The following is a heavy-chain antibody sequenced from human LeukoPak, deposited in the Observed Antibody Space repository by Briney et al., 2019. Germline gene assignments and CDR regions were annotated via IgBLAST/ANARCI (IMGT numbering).Heavy chain of an antibody. CDR1: GFTLSSYA. CDR2: VSYDGGDK. CDR3: ARETENLDY. V-gene: IGHV3-30*04. J-gene: IGHJ4*02. Sequence: PGGSLRLSCAASGFTLSSYAMHWVRQAPGKGLEWVAIVSYDGGDKYYADSVKGRFTISRDNSKNTVYLQMNSLRAEDTAVYYCARETENLDYWGRGTLVTVSS.